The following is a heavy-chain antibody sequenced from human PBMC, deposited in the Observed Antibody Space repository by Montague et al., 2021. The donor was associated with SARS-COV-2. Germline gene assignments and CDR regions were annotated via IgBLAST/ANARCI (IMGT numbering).Heavy chain of an antibody. J-gene: IGHJ6*03. Sequence: SETLSLTCAVHGGSFSTYSWNWIRQPPGKGLEWIGEIHHGGSTNYNPSLKSRVTISADTSKNQFSLKLTSAAAADTAVYYCARLRDGVVPSPILGVGPYYSYYYMDVWGRGTTVTVSS. D-gene: IGHD3-10*01. CDR3: ARLRDGVVPSPILGVGPYYSYYYMDV. CDR2: IHHGGST. CDR1: GGSFSTYS. V-gene: IGHV4-34*01.